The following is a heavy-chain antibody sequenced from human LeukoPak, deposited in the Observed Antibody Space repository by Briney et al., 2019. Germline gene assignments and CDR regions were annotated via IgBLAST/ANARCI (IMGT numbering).Heavy chain of an antibody. CDR2: ISWNSGSI. V-gene: IGHV3-9*01. Sequence: GGSLRLSCAASGFTFDDYAMHWVRQAPGKGLEWVSGISWNSGSIGYADSVKGRFTISRDNAKNSLYLQMNSLRAEDTALYYCATGRDYYDSSGPDYFDYWGQGTLVTVSS. CDR3: ATGRDYYDSSGPDYFDY. D-gene: IGHD3-22*01. J-gene: IGHJ4*02. CDR1: GFTFDDYA.